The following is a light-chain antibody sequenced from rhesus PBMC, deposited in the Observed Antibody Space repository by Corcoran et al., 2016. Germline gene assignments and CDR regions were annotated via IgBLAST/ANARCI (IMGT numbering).Light chain of an antibody. Sequence: EIVMTQSPATLSLSPGDRATLSCRASQSVRSNLAWYQQKPGQAPRLLINYASNGATGIPDRFSGSGSGTDFTLTISSMDPEDVGVYYCQQYKNWYSFGQGTKVEIK. CDR2: YAS. CDR1: QSVRSN. CDR3: QQYKNWYS. V-gene: IGKV3-35*01. J-gene: IGKJ2*01.